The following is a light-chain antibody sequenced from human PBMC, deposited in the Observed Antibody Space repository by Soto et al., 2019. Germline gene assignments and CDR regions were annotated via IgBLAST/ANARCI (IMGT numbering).Light chain of an antibody. CDR2: RAS. CDR3: AAWDDTLNGLV. V-gene: IGLV1-47*01. CDR1: SSNIGSNY. Sequence: QAVVTQPPSASGTPGQRVTISCSGSSSNIGSNYVYWYQQVPGTAPRLLMYRASQRPSGVPDRFSGSESGTSASLAISGLRSEDEADYYCAAWDDTLNGLVFGGGTKLTVL. J-gene: IGLJ2*01.